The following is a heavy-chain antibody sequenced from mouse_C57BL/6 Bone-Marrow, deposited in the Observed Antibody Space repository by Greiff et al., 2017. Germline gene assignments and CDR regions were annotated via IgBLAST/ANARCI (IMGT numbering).Heavy chain of an antibody. D-gene: IGHD1-1*01. CDR3: ASSITTVVAHGY. J-gene: IGHJ2*01. Sequence: VQLQQSGPELVKPGASVKISCKASGYSFTGYYMNWVKQSPEKSLEWIGEINPSTGGTTYNQKFKAKATLTVDKSSSTAYMQLKSLTSEDSAVYYCASSITTVVAHGYWGQGATLTVSS. CDR2: INPSTGGT. CDR1: GYSFTGYY. V-gene: IGHV1-42*01.